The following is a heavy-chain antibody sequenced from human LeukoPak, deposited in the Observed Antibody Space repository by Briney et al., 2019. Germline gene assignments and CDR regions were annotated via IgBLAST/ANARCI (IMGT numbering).Heavy chain of an antibody. Sequence: ASVKVSCKASGYTFTSYAMHWERQAPGQRLEWMGWINAGNGNTKYSQKFQGRVTITRDTSASTAYMELSSLRSEDTAVYYCAREAVWGSYRMYYFDYWGQGTLVTVSS. J-gene: IGHJ4*02. CDR3: AREAVWGSYRMYYFDY. V-gene: IGHV1-3*01. CDR1: GYTFTSYA. CDR2: INAGNGNT. D-gene: IGHD3-16*02.